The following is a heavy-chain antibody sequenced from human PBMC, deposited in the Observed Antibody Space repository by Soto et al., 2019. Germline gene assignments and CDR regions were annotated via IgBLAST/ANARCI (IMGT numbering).Heavy chain of an antibody. CDR3: ARERSAAGTGWFDP. CDR1: RYTFTSYD. Sequence: QVQLVQSGAEVKKPGASVKVSCKASRYTFTSYDINWVRQATRQGHEWMGWMNPNSGNTGYAQKFQGRVTMTRNTSISTAYMELSSLRSEDTAVYYCARERSAAGTGWFDPWGQGTLVTVSS. D-gene: IGHD6-13*01. J-gene: IGHJ5*02. CDR2: MNPNSGNT. V-gene: IGHV1-8*01.